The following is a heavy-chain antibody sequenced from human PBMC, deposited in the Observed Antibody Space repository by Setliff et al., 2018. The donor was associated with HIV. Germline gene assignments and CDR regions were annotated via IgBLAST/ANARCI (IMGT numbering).Heavy chain of an antibody. V-gene: IGHV3-7*01. Sequence: GESLRLSCAASGFTFTSYWMIWVRQAPGKGLEWVANINQDGSEKNYVDSVKGRFTISRDSAKNSLYLQMDSLRVEDTTVYYCTRKLAPGHGMDVWGQGTTVTVSS. D-gene: IGHD3-3*02. CDR2: INQDGSEK. CDR3: TRKLAPGHGMDV. CDR1: GFTFTSYW. J-gene: IGHJ6*02.